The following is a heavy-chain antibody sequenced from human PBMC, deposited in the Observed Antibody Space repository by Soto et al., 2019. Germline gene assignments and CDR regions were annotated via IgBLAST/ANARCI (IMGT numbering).Heavy chain of an antibody. CDR2: IIPIFGTA. D-gene: IGHD2-15*01. CDR1: GGTFSSYA. V-gene: IGHV1-69*12. Sequence: QVQLVQSGAEVTKPGSSVKVSCKASGGTFSSYAISWVRQAPGQGLEWMGGIIPIFGTAKYAQKFQGRDTLPADESTSTAYMELSSVRSEDTAVYYCASDINDYSSSHYAGYYYYGMDVWGQGTTVPVSS. J-gene: IGHJ6*02. CDR3: ASDINDYSSSHYAGYYYYGMDV.